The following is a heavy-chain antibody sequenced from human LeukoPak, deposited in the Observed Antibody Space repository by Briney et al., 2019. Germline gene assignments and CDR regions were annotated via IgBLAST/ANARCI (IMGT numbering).Heavy chain of an antibody. V-gene: IGHV1-69*04. CDR3: ASGGIVAPGDAFDI. CDR1: GGTFSSYA. CDR2: IIPILGIA. D-gene: IGHD1-26*01. Sequence: ASVKVSCKASGGTFSSYAISWVRQAPGQGLEWMGRIIPILGIANYAQKFQGRVTITADKSTSTAYMELSSLRSEDTAVYYCASGGIVAPGDAFDIWGQGTMVTVSS. J-gene: IGHJ3*02.